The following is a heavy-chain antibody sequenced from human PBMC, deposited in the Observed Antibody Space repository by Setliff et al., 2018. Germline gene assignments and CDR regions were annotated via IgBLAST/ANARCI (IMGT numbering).Heavy chain of an antibody. CDR3: ASSRDYNFWSGYYSPLDY. CDR1: GYAFTDNY. J-gene: IGHJ4*02. CDR2: IIPIFGTA. Sequence: GASVKVSCKTSGYAFTDNYIHWVRQAPGQGLEWMGGIIPIFGTANYAQKFQGRVTITADESTSTAYMELSSLRSEDTAVYYCASSRDYNFWSGYYSPLDYWGQGTLVTVSS. D-gene: IGHD3-3*01. V-gene: IGHV1-69*13.